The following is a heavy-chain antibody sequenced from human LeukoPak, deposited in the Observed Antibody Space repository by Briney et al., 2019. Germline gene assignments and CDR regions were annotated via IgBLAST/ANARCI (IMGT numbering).Heavy chain of an antibody. CDR1: GFTFRTYD. CDR2: IGTAYDT. CDR3: ARAGQWFSDAFDI. V-gene: IGHV3-13*01. J-gene: IGHJ3*02. D-gene: IGHD3-22*01. Sequence: PGGSLRLSCAASGFTFRTYDMHGVRQATGKGLEWVSGIGTAYDTHYPDSVKGRFTISRENAKNSFYLQMNSLTVGDTAVYYCARAGQWFSDAFDIWGQGTMVTVSS.